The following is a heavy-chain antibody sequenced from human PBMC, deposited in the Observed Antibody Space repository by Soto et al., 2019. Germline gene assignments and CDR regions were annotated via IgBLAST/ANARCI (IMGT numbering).Heavy chain of an antibody. D-gene: IGHD3-22*01. J-gene: IGHJ5*02. CDR3: AREGSYYYDSSGLS. V-gene: IGHV1-46*01. Sequence: ASAKVSCKASGYTFTSYYMHWVRQAPGRGLEWMGIINPSGGSTSYAQKCQCRVTMTRDTSTSTVYLELSSLRSEDTAVYYCAREGSYYYDSSGLSWGQGTLVTVSS. CDR1: GYTFTSYY. CDR2: INPSGGST.